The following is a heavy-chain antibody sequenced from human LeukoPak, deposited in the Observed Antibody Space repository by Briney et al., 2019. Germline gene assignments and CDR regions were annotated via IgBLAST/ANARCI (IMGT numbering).Heavy chain of an antibody. CDR1: GGTFSSYA. J-gene: IGHJ4*02. CDR3: ARGRLQGHLGGFDY. V-gene: IGHV1-69*05. CDR2: IIPIFGTA. D-gene: IGHD5-24*01. Sequence: ASVKVSCKASGGTFSSYAISWVRQAPGQGIEWMGRIIPIFGTANYAEKLQGRVTITTDESKSTAYMELSSLRSYDTAVYYCARGRLQGHLGGFDYWGQGTLVTVSS.